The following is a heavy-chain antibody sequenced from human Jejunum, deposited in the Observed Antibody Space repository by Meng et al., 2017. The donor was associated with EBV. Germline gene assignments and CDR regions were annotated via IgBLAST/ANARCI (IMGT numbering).Heavy chain of an antibody. J-gene: IGHJ4*02. V-gene: IGHV1-24*01. CDR2: FDPEDGEI. CDR1: GYTLTELS. D-gene: IGHD6-19*01. CDR3: ATQRGQWLVPYFDY. Sequence: QVQLGQSGAEXXXXXASVXVXXXVSGYTLTELSIHWVRQAPGKGLEWMEGFDPEDGEIIYSQKFQGRIIMTEDTSSDTAYMELSSLRSEDTAVYYCATQRGQWLVPYFDYWGQGTLVTVSS.